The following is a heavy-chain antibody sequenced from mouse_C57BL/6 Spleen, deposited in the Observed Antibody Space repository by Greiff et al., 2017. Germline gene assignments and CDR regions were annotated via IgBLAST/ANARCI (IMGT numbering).Heavy chain of an antibody. CDR1: GYTFTSYW. CDR2: IDPSDSYT. D-gene: IGHD1-1*01. Sequence: QVQLQQPGAELVKPGASVKLSCKASGYTFTSYWMQWVKQRPGQGLEWIGEIDPSDSYTNYNQKFKGKATLTVDTSSSTAYMQLSSLTSEDSAVYYCARDRGSGGYWGQGTTLTVSS. J-gene: IGHJ2*01. V-gene: IGHV1-50*01. CDR3: ARDRGSGGY.